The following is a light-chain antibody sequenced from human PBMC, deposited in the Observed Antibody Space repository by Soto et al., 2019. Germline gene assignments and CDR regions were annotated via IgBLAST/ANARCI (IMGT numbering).Light chain of an antibody. CDR3: QQYSDWPLT. Sequence: EIVMTQSPATLSVSPGERATLSCRASQRVRSNYLAWYQQKPGQAPRLLIYDASTRATGIPARFSGSGSGTEFTLTISSLQSEDLAVYFCQQYSDWPLTFGPGTKVDI. CDR1: QRVRSN. CDR2: DAS. V-gene: IGKV3-15*01. J-gene: IGKJ3*01.